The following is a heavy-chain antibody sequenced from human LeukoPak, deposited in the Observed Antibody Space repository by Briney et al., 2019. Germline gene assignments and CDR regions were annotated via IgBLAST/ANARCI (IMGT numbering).Heavy chain of an antibody. D-gene: IGHD3-22*01. V-gene: IGHV3-30-3*01. Sequence: GGSLRLSCAASGFTFDDYTMHWVRQAPGKGLEWVAVISYDGSNKYYADSVKGRFTISRDNSKNTLYLQMNSLRAEDTAVYYCARDLYYYDSSGYLTAFDYWGQGTLVTVSS. CDR3: ARDLYYYDSSGYLTAFDY. CDR2: ISYDGSNK. CDR1: GFTFDDYT. J-gene: IGHJ4*02.